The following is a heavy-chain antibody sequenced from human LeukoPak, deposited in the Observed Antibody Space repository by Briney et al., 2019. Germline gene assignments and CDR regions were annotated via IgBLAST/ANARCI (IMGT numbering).Heavy chain of an antibody. D-gene: IGHD3-3*01. CDR2: ISYDESNK. Sequence: GGSLRPSCAASGFTFSSSAMHWVRQAPGKGLEWVAVISYDESNKYYADSVKGRFTISRDNSKNTLYLQMNSLRAEDTAVYYCARGTDTKPFWSGYWVDVWGQGTTVTVSS. J-gene: IGHJ6*02. CDR1: GFTFSSSA. V-gene: IGHV3-30*03. CDR3: ARGTDTKPFWSGYWVDV.